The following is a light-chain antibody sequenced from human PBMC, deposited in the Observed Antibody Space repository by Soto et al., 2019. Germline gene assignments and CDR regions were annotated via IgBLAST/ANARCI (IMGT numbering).Light chain of an antibody. J-gene: IGLJ1*01. V-gene: IGLV2-14*03. CDR3: SSYTISWTYV. CDR2: NVY. CDR1: NSDVGSYNY. Sequence: QSVLTQPASVSGSPGQSITISCTGTNSDVGSYNYVSWHQQHPGKVPKLMIYNVYDRPSGISNRFSGSKSGNTASLTISGLQGEDEADYYGSSYTISWTYVFATGTKVTVL.